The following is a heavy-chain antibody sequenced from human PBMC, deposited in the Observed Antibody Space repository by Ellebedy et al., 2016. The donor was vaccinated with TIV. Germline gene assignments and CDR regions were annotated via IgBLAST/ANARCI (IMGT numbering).Heavy chain of an antibody. D-gene: IGHD5-18*01. CDR3: ARDLGYSYGYRY. CDR2: IIPIFGTA. J-gene: IGHJ4*02. V-gene: IGHV1-69*13. CDR1: RGTFSSYA. Sequence: SVKVSXKASRGTFSSYAISWVRQAPGQGLEWMGGIIPIFGTANYAQKFQGRVTITADESTSTAYMELSSLRSEDTAVYYCARDLGYSYGYRYWGQGTLVTVSS.